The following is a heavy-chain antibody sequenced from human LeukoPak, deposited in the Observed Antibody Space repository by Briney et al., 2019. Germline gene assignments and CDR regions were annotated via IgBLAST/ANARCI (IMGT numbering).Heavy chain of an antibody. CDR1: GFTFSSYS. CDR2: IYSGGST. J-gene: IGHJ4*02. CDR3: ARLGSKWLAWVDY. D-gene: IGHD6-19*01. Sequence: QPGGSLRLSCAASGFTFSSYSMNWVRQAPGKGLEWVSVIYSGGSTYYADSVKGRFTISRDNSKNTLYLQMNSLRAEDTAVYYCARLGSKWLAWVDYWGQGTLVTVSS. V-gene: IGHV3-53*01.